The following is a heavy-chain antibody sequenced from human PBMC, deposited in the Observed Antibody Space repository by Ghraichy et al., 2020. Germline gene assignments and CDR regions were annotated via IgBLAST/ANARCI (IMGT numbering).Heavy chain of an antibody. CDR2: ITSSSRTT. D-gene: IGHD4-23*01. CDR1: GFSFSSYS. V-gene: IGHV3-48*02. Sequence: GGSLRLSCVGSGFSFSSYSMNWVRQSPGKGLEWVSYITSSSRTTSYADSVRGRFTISRDNAQNSLYLQMSSLRDEDTAVYYCARGSTVVRFFYYDGMDVWGQGTTVTVSS. CDR3: ARGSTVVRFFYYDGMDV. J-gene: IGHJ6*02.